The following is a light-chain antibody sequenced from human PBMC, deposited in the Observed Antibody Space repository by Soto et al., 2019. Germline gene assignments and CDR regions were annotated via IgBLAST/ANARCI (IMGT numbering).Light chain of an antibody. Sequence: QSVLTQPASVSGSPGQSITISCTGTSSDVGGYNYVSWYQQQSGKAPKLMIYEVSNRPSGVSNRFSGSKSGNTASLTISGLQAEDEADYYCSSYTSSSTNVFGTGTKVTVL. V-gene: IGLV2-14*01. J-gene: IGLJ1*01. CDR2: EVS. CDR1: SSDVGGYNY. CDR3: SSYTSSSTNV.